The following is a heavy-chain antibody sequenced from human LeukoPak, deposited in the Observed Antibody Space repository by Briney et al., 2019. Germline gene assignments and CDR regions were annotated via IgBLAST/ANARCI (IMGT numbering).Heavy chain of an antibody. CDR1: GGSISSYTYY. CDR2: IYYSGTT. CDR3: ARHGDYRTATRGDY. V-gene: IGHV4-39*01. J-gene: IGHJ4*02. D-gene: IGHD4-11*01. Sequence: PSETLSLTCTVSGGSISSYTYYWGWIRQPPGKGLEWIGSIYYSGTTYYNPSLKSRVTISVDTSKNQFSLKLSSVTAADTAVYYCARHGDYRTATRGDYWGQGTLVTVSS.